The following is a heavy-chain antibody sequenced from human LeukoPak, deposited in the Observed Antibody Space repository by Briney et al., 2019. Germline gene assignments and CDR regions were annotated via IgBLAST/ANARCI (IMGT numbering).Heavy chain of an antibody. J-gene: IGHJ4*02. Sequence: PSETLSLTCAVYGGSFSGYYWSWTRQPPGKGLEWIGEINHSGSTNYNPSPKSRLTISVDTSKNQFSLKLSSVTAADTAVYYCAREGVYYDILAAYYRPYYFDFWGQGTLVTVYS. CDR3: AREGVYYDILAAYYRPYYFDF. CDR2: INHSGST. V-gene: IGHV4-34*01. D-gene: IGHD3-9*01. CDR1: GGSFSGYY.